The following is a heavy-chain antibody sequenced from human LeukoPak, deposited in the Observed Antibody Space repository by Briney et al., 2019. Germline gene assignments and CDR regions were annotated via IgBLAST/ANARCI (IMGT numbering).Heavy chain of an antibody. CDR2: VYYSGST. D-gene: IGHD3-22*01. CDR3: ATTSYYYDSPDY. V-gene: IGHV4-39*01. J-gene: IGHJ4*02. CDR1: GASISSSNYY. Sequence: SETLSLTCIVSGASISSSNYYWAWIRQPPGKGLEWIGSVYYSGSTYYNPSLKSRVTISVDTSKNQFSLKLSSVTAADTAVYYCATTSYYYDSPDYWGQGTLVTVSS.